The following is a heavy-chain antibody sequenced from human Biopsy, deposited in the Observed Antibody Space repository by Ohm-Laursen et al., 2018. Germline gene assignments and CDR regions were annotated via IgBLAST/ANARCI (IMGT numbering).Heavy chain of an antibody. CDR2: IYNSETT. J-gene: IGHJ5*02. V-gene: IGHV4-39*01. Sequence: SETLSLTCTVSGDSISTSTTYYWAWRRQPPGKGLEWIGSIYNSETTFYNPSLKSRVTISVDTSTNQFSLKVSSVTAADTALYYCARHPTGFWFDPWGHGTLVTVSS. CDR3: ARHPTGFWFDP. CDR1: GDSISTSTTYY.